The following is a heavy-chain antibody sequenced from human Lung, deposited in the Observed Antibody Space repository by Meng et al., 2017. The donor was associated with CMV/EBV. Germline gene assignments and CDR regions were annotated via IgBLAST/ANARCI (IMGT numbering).Heavy chain of an antibody. CDR1: GASISNDNW. V-gene: IGHV4-4*02. CDR3: ARAYCGGDCYSGFDY. D-gene: IGHD2-21*01. J-gene: IGHJ4*02. CDR2: IFHGGIT. Sequence: GSLRLSXAVSGASISNDNWWSWVRQPPGKGLEWIGEIFHGGITNYNPSLKSRLTISEDKSNNQFSLKLTSVTAADTAMYYCARAYCGGDCYSGFDYWGQGILVTVSS.